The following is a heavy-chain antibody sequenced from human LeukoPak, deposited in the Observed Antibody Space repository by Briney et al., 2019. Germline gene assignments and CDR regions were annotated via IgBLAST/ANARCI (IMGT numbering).Heavy chain of an antibody. CDR2: IYYSGST. J-gene: IGHJ3*02. V-gene: IGHV4-61*01. CDR1: GGSVSSGSYY. D-gene: IGHD2-2*01. Sequence: SETLSLTCTVSGGSVSSGSYYWSWIRQPPGKGLEWIGYIYYSGSTNYNPSLKSRVTISVDTSKNQFSLKLSSVTAADTAVYYCARGSGCSSTSCYFSRLYAFDIWGQGTMVTVSS. CDR3: ARGSGCSSTSCYFSRLYAFDI.